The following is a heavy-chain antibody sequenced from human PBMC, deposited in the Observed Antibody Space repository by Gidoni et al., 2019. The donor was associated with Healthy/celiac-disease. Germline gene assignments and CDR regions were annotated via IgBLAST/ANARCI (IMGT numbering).Heavy chain of an antibody. CDR3: ARIADGSSGGFFDY. Sequence: QVTLKESGPVLVTPTETLTLTCTVSGFSLSNARMGVSWIRQPPGKALEWLAHIFSNDEKSYSTSLKSRLTISKDTSKSQVVLTMTNMDPVDTATYYCARIADGSSGGFFDYWGQGTLVTVSS. CDR2: IFSNDEK. D-gene: IGHD6-6*01. CDR1: GFSLSNARMG. J-gene: IGHJ4*02. V-gene: IGHV2-26*01.